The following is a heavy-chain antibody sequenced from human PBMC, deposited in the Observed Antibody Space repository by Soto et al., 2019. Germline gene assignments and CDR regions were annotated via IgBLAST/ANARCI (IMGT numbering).Heavy chain of an antibody. J-gene: IGHJ4*02. CDR1: DFTFTNAW. CDR3: THIYRASD. CDR2: IKSEADGGTT. V-gene: IGHV3-15*07. Sequence: EVQLVESGGGLVKPGGSLRLSCAASDFTFTNAWMNWVRLAPGKGLEWVGRIKSEADGGTTDYAAPVKGRFTISRDDSKNMLYLQMNSLKTEDTAVYYCTHIYRASDWGQGTLVTVSS. D-gene: IGHD6-6*01.